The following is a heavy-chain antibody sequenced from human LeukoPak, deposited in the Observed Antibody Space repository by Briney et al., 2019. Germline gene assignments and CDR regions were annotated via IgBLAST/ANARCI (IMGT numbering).Heavy chain of an antibody. V-gene: IGHV3-23*01. Sequence: GGSLRLSCAVSGFTFNNYGMSWVRQAPGMGLEWVSAIADGGETTYYADSVKGRFTISRDYSKNTLYLQMNSVRAEETAVYYCARKAARTSGYDYWGQGILVTVSS. D-gene: IGHD3-22*01. CDR3: ARKAARTSGYDY. CDR2: IADGGETT. J-gene: IGHJ4*02. CDR1: GFTFNNYG.